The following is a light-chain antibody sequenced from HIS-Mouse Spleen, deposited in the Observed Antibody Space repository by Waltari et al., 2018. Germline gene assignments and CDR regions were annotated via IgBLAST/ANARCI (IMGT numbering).Light chain of an antibody. CDR1: QSLLHSNGYNY. Sequence: DIVMTQSPLSLPVTPGEPASISCRSSQSLLHSNGYNYLDWYLQKPGQSPQLLSYLGSSRASGVPDRFSGSGSGTDFTLKISRVEAEDVGVYYCMQALQTPPTFGQGTKLEIK. J-gene: IGKJ2*01. CDR2: LGS. V-gene: IGKV2-28*01. CDR3: MQALQTPPT.